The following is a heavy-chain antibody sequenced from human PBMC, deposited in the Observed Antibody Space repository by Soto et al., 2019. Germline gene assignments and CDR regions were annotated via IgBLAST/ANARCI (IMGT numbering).Heavy chain of an antibody. J-gene: IGHJ4*01. CDR1: GDSVSSTSAA. V-gene: IGHV6-1*01. D-gene: IGHD3-22*01. CDR2: TFYRSKWYS. Sequence: SQTLSLTCAISGDSVSSTSAAWNWIRQSPSRGLEWLGRTFYRSKWYSDYAVSVKSRITINPDTSRNQFSLHLNSVTPEDTAVYFCARAYDISGNYIKSFDYWGRGSLSPSPQ. CDR3: ARAYDISGNYIKSFDY.